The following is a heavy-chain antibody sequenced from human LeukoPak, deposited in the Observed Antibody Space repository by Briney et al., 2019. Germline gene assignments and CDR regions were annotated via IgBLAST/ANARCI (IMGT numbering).Heavy chain of an antibody. CDR1: GGSFSAYS. CDR3: ARSYVLLWFGESTIDAFDI. CDR2: INTNTGNP. D-gene: IGHD3-10*01. J-gene: IGHJ3*02. V-gene: IGHV7-4-1*02. Sequence: GASVKVSCKASGGSFSAYSFSWVRQAPGQGLEWMGWINTNTGNPTYAQGFTGRFVFSLDTSVSTAYLQISSLKAEDTAVYYCARSYVLLWFGESTIDAFDIWGQGTMVTVSS.